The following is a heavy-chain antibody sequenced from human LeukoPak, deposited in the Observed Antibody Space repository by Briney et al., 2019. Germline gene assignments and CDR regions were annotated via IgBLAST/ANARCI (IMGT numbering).Heavy chain of an antibody. D-gene: IGHD6-19*01. Sequence: GGSLRLSCAASGFPFSSYGMHWVRRAPGKGLEWVAVIWNDGTKQYYADSVKGQLTISRDNSRNTLYLQMNSLRAEDTAVYYCARAWTDVAVAGHDFFDFWGQGTLVTVSS. CDR3: ARAWTDVAVAGHDFFDF. J-gene: IGHJ4*02. CDR1: GFPFSSYG. CDR2: IWNDGTKQ. V-gene: IGHV3-33*01.